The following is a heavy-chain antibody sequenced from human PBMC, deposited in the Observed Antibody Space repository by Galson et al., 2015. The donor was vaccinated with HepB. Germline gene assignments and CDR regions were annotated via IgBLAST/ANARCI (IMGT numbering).Heavy chain of an antibody. V-gene: IGHV4-31*03. D-gene: IGHD2-2*01. CDR2: IYYSGST. J-gene: IGHJ3*02. CDR1: GGSISSGGYY. Sequence: LSLTCTVSGGSISSGGYYWSWIRQHPGKGLEWIGYIYYSGSTYYNPSLKSRVTISVDTSKNQFSLKLSSVTAADTAVYYCARDKPSVVPAADSSGDIWGQGTMVTVSS. CDR3: ARDKPSVVPAADSSGDI.